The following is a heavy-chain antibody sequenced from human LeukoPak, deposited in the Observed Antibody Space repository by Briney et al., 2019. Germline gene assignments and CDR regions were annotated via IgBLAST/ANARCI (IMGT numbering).Heavy chain of an antibody. Sequence: GGSLRLSCAASGFTVSSNYMSWVRQAPGKGLEWVSAISGSGGSTYYADSVKGRFTISRDNSKNTLYLQMNSLRAEDTAVYYCAKSEDSSGYYDVRYWGQGTLVTVSS. V-gene: IGHV3-23*01. CDR2: ISGSGGST. J-gene: IGHJ4*02. CDR3: AKSEDSSGYYDVRY. D-gene: IGHD3-22*01. CDR1: GFTVSSNY.